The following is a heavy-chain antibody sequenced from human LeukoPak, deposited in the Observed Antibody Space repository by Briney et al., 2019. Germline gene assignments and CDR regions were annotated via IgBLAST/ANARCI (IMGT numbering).Heavy chain of an antibody. D-gene: IGHD6-13*01. CDR2: INPNSGGT. CDR3: ARGSSSPVPSFDY. J-gene: IGHJ4*02. CDR1: GYTFTGYY. V-gene: IGHV1-2*02. Sequence: VASVKASCKASGYTFTGYYMHWVRQAPGQGLEWMGWINPNSGGTNYAQTFQGRVTMTRDTSITTAYMALPTLTADDTAVYYCARGSSSPVPSFDYWGQGTLVTVSS.